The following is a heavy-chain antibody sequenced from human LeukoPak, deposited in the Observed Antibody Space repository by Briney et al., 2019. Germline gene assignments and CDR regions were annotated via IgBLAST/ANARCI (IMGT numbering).Heavy chain of an antibody. J-gene: IGHJ6*02. Sequence: ASVKVSCKASGYTLTSYGISWVRQAPGQGLEWMGWISAYNGNTNYAQKLQGRVTMTTDTSTSTAYMELRSLRSDDTAVYYCARRAVTTTDGYYYYYGMDVWGQGTTVTVSS. D-gene: IGHD4-17*01. CDR2: ISAYNGNT. CDR1: GYTLTSYG. CDR3: ARRAVTTTDGYYYYYGMDV. V-gene: IGHV1-18*01.